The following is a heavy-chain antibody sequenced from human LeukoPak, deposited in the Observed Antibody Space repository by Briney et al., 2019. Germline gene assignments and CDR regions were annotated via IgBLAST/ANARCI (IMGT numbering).Heavy chain of an antibody. CDR3: TRDTDLWFGELLCDY. Sequence: GRSLRLSCTASGFTFGDYAMSWFRQAPGKGLEWVGFIRSKAYGGTTEYAASVEGRFTISRDDSKSIAYLQMNSLKTEDTAVYYCTRDTDLWFGELLCDYWGQGTLVTVSS. D-gene: IGHD3-10*01. CDR2: IRSKAYGGTT. V-gene: IGHV3-49*03. J-gene: IGHJ4*02. CDR1: GFTFGDYA.